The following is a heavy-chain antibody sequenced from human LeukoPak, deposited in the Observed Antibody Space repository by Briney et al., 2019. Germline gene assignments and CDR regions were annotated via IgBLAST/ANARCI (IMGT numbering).Heavy chain of an antibody. CDR3: ARAIPPAGRKGGAFDI. CDR2: IYYSGST. CDR1: GGSISSYY. J-gene: IGHJ3*02. Sequence: SETLSLTCTVSGGSISSYYWGWIRQPPGKGLEWIGYIYYSGSTNYNPSLKSRVTISVDTSKNQFSLKLSSVTAADTAVYYCARAIPPAGRKGGAFDIWGQGTMVTVSS. V-gene: IGHV4-59*01. D-gene: IGHD2-15*01.